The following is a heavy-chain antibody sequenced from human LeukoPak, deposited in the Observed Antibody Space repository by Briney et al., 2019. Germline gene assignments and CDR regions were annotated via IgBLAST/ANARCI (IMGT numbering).Heavy chain of an antibody. CDR1: GGSISSYY. J-gene: IGHJ6*02. CDR3: ARGDYYYGMDV. Sequence: SETLSLTCTVSGGSISSYYWSWIRQPPGKGLEWIGYIYYSGSTNYNPSLKSRVTISVDTSKNQFSLKLSSVTAADTAVYYCARGDYYYGMDVWGQGTTVSVSS. CDR2: IYYSGST. V-gene: IGHV4-59*12.